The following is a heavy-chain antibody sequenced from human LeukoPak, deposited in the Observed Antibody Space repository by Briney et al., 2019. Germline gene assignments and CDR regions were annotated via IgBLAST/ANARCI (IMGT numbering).Heavy chain of an antibody. D-gene: IGHD1-26*01. CDR1: GYTFTSYG. V-gene: IGHV1-18*01. J-gene: IGHJ6*02. Sequence: ASVKVSCKASGYTFTSYGISWVRQAPGQGLEWMGWISAYNGNTNYAQKLQGRVTMTTDASTSTAYMELRSLRSEDTAVYYCARDRGIVGATADYYYGMGVWGQGTTVTVSS. CDR3: ARDRGIVGATADYYYGMGV. CDR2: ISAYNGNT.